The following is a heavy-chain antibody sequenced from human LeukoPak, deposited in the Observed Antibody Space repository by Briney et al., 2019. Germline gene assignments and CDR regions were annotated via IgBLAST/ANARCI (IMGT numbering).Heavy chain of an antibody. J-gene: IGHJ3*01. CDR1: GYTLTDNH. CDR2: IDPNRGVT. D-gene: IGHD1-26*01. CDR3: ARELGINAFDV. V-gene: IGHV1-2*02. Sequence: ASVKVSCKASGYTLTDNHLYWVRQAPGQGLEWMGWIDPNRGVTNFAQNFQGRLTMTTDTSISTAYMELSRLTSDDTTVYYCARELGINAFDVWGQGTLVTVSS.